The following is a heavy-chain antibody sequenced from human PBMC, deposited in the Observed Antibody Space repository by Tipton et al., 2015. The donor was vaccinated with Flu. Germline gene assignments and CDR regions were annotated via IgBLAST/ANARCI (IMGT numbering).Heavy chain of an antibody. D-gene: IGHD4-11*01. Sequence: GSLRLSCAASGFTFISYSMNWVRQAPGKGPEWVSAISRSGSYTYYADSVRGRFTISRDNGRNSLYLQMNSLRVDDTAVYYCARRDYSNYVSDPKNWFDPWGQGTLVTVSS. CDR3: ARRDYSNYVSDPKNWFDP. V-gene: IGHV3-21*04. J-gene: IGHJ5*02. CDR2: ISRSGSYT. CDR1: GFTFISYS.